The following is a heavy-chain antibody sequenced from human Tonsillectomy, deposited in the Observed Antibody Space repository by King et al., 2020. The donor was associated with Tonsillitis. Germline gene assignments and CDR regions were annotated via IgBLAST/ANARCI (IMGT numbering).Heavy chain of an antibody. CDR2: IRYDGSNK. CDR1: GFTFSSYG. D-gene: IGHD3-10*01. J-gene: IGHJ4*02. V-gene: IGHV3-30*02. CDR3: AKDGSGSYIPDYFDY. Sequence: VQLVESGGGVVQPGGSLRLSCAASGFTFSSYGIHWVRQAPGRGLEWVAFIRYDGSNKYYADSVKGRFTISRDNSKNTLYLPMNSLRAEDTAVYFCAKDGSGSYIPDYFDYWGQGTLVTGSS.